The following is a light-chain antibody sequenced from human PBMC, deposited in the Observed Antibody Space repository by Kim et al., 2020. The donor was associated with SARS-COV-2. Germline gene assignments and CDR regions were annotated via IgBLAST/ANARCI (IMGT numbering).Light chain of an antibody. CDR2: QDT. V-gene: IGLV3-1*01. J-gene: IGLJ3*02. CDR3: QAWDSSTAV. CDR1: KLGDKY. Sequence: GSPGQTASITCSGDKLGDKYACWYQQKPGQSPGLVIYQDTKRPSGIPERFSGSNSGNTATLTISGTQAMDEADYYCQAWDSSTAVFGGGTKLTVL.